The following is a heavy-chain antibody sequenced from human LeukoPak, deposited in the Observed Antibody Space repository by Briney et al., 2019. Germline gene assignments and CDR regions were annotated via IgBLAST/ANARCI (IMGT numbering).Heavy chain of an antibody. CDR1: GGSISSYY. CDR2: IYYSGST. D-gene: IGHD6-13*01. Sequence: SETLSLTCTVSGGSISSYYWSWIRQPTGKELEWIGYIYYSGSTNYNPSLKSRVTISVDTSKNQFSLKLSSVTAADTAVYYCARDSSSWTPGWFDPWGQGTLVTVSS. V-gene: IGHV4-59*01. CDR3: ARDSSSWTPGWFDP. J-gene: IGHJ5*02.